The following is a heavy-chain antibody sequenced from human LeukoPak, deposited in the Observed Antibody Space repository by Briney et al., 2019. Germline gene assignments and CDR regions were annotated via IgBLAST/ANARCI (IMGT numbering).Heavy chain of an antibody. J-gene: IGHJ4*02. CDR3: VREDAHTYYFDF. CDR2: IKSTGDTT. CDR1: GYTFTSYH. Sequence: GASVKVSCKTSGYTFTSYHMHWVRQAPGQGLEWVAIIKSTGDTTVYAQKFQGSVTVTRDTSTSTVYMGLSSLSSEDTAVYYCVREDAHTYYFDFWGPGTLVTVSS. V-gene: IGHV1-46*01. D-gene: IGHD2-2*01.